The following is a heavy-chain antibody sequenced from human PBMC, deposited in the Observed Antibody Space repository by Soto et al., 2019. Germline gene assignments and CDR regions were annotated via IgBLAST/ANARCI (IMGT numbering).Heavy chain of an antibody. Sequence: XGSLRLSCAASGFTVSSNYMSWVRQAPGKGLEWVSVIYSGGSTYYADSVKGRFTISRDNSKNTLYLQMNSLRAEDTAVYYCASVRFGEPQNWGQGTLVTVPS. J-gene: IGHJ4*02. CDR3: ASVRFGEPQN. CDR1: GFTVSSNY. D-gene: IGHD3-10*01. V-gene: IGHV3-53*01. CDR2: IYSGGST.